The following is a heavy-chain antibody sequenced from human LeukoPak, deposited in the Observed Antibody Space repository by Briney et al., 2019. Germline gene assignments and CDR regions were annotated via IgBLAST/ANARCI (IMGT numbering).Heavy chain of an antibody. J-gene: IGHJ4*02. Sequence: GGSLRLSCAASGFTFSSYGMHWVRQAPGKGLEWVAVIWYDGSNKYYADSVKGRFTISRDNSKNTLYLQMNSLRAEDTAVYYCARDGSGDSYGQPFDYWGQGTLATVSS. V-gene: IGHV3-33*01. CDR3: ARDGSGDSYGQPFDY. CDR1: GFTFSSYG. CDR2: IWYDGSNK. D-gene: IGHD5-18*01.